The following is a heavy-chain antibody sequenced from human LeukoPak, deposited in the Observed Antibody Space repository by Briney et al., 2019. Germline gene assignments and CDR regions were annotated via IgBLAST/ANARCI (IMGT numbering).Heavy chain of an antibody. D-gene: IGHD3-3*01. J-gene: IGHJ4*02. V-gene: IGHV3-30*02. Sequence: GGSLRLSCAASGFTFSSYGMHWVRQAPGKGPEWVAFIRYDGSNKYYADSVKGRFTISRDNSKNTLYLQMNSLRAEDTAVYYCAKSILEASLWYFDYWGQGTLVTVSS. CDR3: AKSILEASLWYFDY. CDR1: GFTFSSYG. CDR2: IRYDGSNK.